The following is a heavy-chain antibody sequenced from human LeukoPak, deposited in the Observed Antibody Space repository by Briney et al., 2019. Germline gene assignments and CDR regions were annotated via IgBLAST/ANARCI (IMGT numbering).Heavy chain of an antibody. D-gene: IGHD2-2*01. CDR2: ISYDGRNI. CDR1: GFTFSSYG. Sequence: GGSLRLSCAASGFTFSSYGMHWVRQAPGKGLEWVAVISYDGRNIHYPDSVKGRFTISRDISTDTLWLQMDSLRTEDTAVYYCAKGPLRGTAAAIDYWGQGTLVTVSS. CDR3: AKGPLRGTAAAIDY. V-gene: IGHV3-30*18. J-gene: IGHJ4*02.